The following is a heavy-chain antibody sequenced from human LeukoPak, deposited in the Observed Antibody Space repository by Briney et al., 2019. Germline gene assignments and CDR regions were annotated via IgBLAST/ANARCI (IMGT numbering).Heavy chain of an antibody. CDR1: GGSFSGYY. J-gene: IGHJ4*02. D-gene: IGHD4-17*01. CDR2: INHSGST. CDR3: ARGNYGDYGWSNYFDY. V-gene: IGHV4-34*01. Sequence: SETLSLTCAVYGGSFSGYYWSWIRQPPGKGLEWIGEINHSGSTNYNPSLKSRVTISVDTSKNQFSLKLSSVTAADTAVYYCARGNYGDYGWSNYFDYWGQGTLVTVSS.